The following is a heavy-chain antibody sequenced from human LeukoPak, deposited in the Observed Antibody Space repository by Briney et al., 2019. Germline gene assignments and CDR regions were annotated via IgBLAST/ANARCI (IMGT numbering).Heavy chain of an antibody. CDR3: ASGSVDTAMVEFGEKYYLDY. J-gene: IGHJ4*02. D-gene: IGHD5-18*01. CDR2: IYYSGST. V-gene: IGHV4-39*01. Sequence: SETLSLTCTVSGGSISSSSYYWGWIRQPPGKGLEWIGSIYYSGSTYYNPSLKSRVTISVDTSKNQFSLKLSSVTAADTAVYYCASGSVDTAMVEFGEKYYLDYWGQGTLVTVSS. CDR1: GGSISSSSYY.